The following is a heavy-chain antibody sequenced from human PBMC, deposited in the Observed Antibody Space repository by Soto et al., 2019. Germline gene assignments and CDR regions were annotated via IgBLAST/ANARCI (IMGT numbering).Heavy chain of an antibody. CDR2: INPNSGST. V-gene: IGHV1-46*01. D-gene: IGHD2-8*01. CDR1: GYTFTSYY. J-gene: IGHJ6*03. CDR3: ARGRLPDEGYCTNGVCTST. Sequence: GASVKVSCKASGYTFTSYYMHWVRQAPGQGLEWMGIINPNSGSTSYAQKFQGRVTMTRNTSISTAYMELSSLRSEDTAVYYCARGRLPDEGYCTNGVCTSTWGKGTTVTV.